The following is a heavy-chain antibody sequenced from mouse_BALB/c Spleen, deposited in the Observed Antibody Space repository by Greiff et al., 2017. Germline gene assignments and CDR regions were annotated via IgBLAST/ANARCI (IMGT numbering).Heavy chain of an antibody. V-gene: IGHV1S29*02. CDR3: ARDDRYNYAMDY. CDR2: IYPYNGGT. D-gene: IGHD2-14*01. CDR1: GYTFTDYN. Sequence: EVQLQQSGPELVKPGASVKISCKASGYTFTDYNMHWVKQSHGKSLEWIGYIYPYNGGTGYNQKFKSKATLTVDNSSSTAYMELRSLTSEDSAVYYCARDDRYNYAMDYWGQGTSVTVAS. J-gene: IGHJ4*01.